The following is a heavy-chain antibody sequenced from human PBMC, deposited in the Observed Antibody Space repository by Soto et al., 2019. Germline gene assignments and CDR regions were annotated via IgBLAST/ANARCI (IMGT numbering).Heavy chain of an antibody. Sequence: EVQLVESGGGLVQPGGSLRLSCAASGFTFSSYAMHWVRQAPGKGLEYVSAISSNGGSTYYANSVKGRFTISRDNSKNTLYLQVASLRAEDRAVYYCAGDAVLRCFAYMDVWGKGTTVTVSS. J-gene: IGHJ6*03. CDR3: AGDAVLRCFAYMDV. D-gene: IGHD3-3*01. CDR2: ISSNGGST. V-gene: IGHV3-64*01. CDR1: GFTFSSYA.